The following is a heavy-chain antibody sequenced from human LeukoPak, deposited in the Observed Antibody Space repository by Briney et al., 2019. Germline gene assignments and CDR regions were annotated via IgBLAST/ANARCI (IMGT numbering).Heavy chain of an antibody. V-gene: IGHV4-59*01. CDR1: GGSISSYY. Sequence: SETLSLTCTVSGGSISSYYWSWIRQPPGKGLEWIGYIYYSGSTNYNPSLKSRVTISVDTSKNQFSLRLSSVTAADTAVYYCARAMVRGVIPDYWGQGTLVTVSS. J-gene: IGHJ4*02. D-gene: IGHD3-10*01. CDR2: IYYSGST. CDR3: ARAMVRGVIPDY.